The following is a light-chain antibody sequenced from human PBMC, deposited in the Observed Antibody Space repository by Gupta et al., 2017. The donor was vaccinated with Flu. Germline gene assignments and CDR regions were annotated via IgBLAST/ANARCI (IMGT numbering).Light chain of an antibody. V-gene: IGKV2-30*01. Sequence: TLGQPASTSCRTSQSLVYSEGNTYLNWFHQRPGQSPRRLIYKVSNRDSGVPDRFGGTGSGTDFTLKISRVEAEDVGIYYCKQGTHWPWTFGQGTKVEIK. CDR3: KQGTHWPWT. CDR1: QSLVYSEGNTY. CDR2: KVS. J-gene: IGKJ1*01.